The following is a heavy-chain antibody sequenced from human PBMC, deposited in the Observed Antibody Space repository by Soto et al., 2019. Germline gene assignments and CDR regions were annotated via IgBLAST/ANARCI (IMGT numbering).Heavy chain of an antibody. J-gene: IGHJ4*02. CDR1: GYSFTSYW. CDR2: IYPGDSDT. CDR3: ASFMLEDTAAPHFYT. V-gene: IGHV5-51*01. D-gene: IGHD3-10*02. Sequence: PGESLKISCKGSGYSFTSYWIGWVRQMPGKGLEWMGIIYPGDSDTRYSPSFQGQVTISADKSISTAYLQWSSLKASDTAMYYCASFMLEDTAAPHFYTGGLEPLVPVSA.